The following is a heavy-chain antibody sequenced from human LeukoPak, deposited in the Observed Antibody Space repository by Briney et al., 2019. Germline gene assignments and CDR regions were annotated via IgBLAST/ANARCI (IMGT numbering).Heavy chain of an antibody. Sequence: GGSLRLSCAASGFTFNIYAMGWVRQAPGKGLEWVSAISASGDNTYYADSVKGRFTISRDNSKNTLYLQMNSLRAEDTAVYYYAKRGDYGDYKFDYWGQGTLVTVSS. CDR2: ISASGDNT. D-gene: IGHD4-17*01. V-gene: IGHV3-23*01. CDR1: GFTFNIYA. CDR3: AKRGDYGDYKFDY. J-gene: IGHJ4*02.